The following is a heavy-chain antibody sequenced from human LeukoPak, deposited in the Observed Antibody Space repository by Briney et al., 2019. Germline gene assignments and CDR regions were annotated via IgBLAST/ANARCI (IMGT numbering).Heavy chain of an antibody. J-gene: IGHJ3*02. Sequence: SDTLTLICTVSGDLISRYYWIWLRQPPGKELNGFGYNYYSGSTNYNPSLKSRVNISVDTSKNQFSLKLSSVAAADTAVYYCTRHAPYYDILTGYSASDAFDIWGQGTMVTVSS. CDR2: NYYSGST. CDR1: GDLISRYY. V-gene: IGHV4-59*08. CDR3: TRHAPYYDILTGYSASDAFDI. D-gene: IGHD3-9*01.